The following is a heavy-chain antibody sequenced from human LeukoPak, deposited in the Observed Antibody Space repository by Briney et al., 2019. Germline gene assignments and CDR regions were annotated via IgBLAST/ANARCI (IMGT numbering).Heavy chain of an antibody. D-gene: IGHD3-10*01. V-gene: IGHV4-39*07. CDR1: GGSISSSSYY. CDR2: IYYSGST. Sequence: SETLSLTCTVSGGSISSSSYYWGWIRQPPGKGLEWIGSIYYSGSTYYNPSLKSRVTISVDTSKNQFSLKLSSVTAADTAVYYCARASKYYGSGRFGELGYWGQGTLVTVSS. J-gene: IGHJ4*02. CDR3: ARASKYYGSGRFGELGY.